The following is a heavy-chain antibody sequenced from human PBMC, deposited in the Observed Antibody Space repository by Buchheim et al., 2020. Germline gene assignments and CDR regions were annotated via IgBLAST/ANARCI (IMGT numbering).Heavy chain of an antibody. Sequence: QVQLVQSGAEVKKPGASVKVSCQASGYTFSNYAIHWVRQAPGQRFEWMGWINCDNGDTKYSQMFQGRVTISRDTSASMSYMDLSSLRSEDTAVYYCARASVATYSSGSSSYIHPYYFDYWGRGTL. CDR3: ARASVATYSSGSSSYIHPYYFDY. V-gene: IGHV1-3*01. J-gene: IGHJ4*02. CDR2: INCDNGDT. D-gene: IGHD2-15*01. CDR1: GYTFSNYA.